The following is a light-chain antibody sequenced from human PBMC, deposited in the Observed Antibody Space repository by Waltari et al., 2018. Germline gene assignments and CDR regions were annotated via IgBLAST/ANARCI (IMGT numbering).Light chain of an antibody. V-gene: IGKV4-1*01. CDR3: QQYYSTPNT. CDR1: QSVLYSSDNKNY. Sequence: DIVMTQSPDSLAVSLGERATINCKSSQSVLYSSDNKNYLAWYKQNPGRPPKVLIYWASTRDSGVPDRFSCAGSGTDFTVTISGLQAEDVAVYYCQQYYSTPNTFGQGTKLEIK. J-gene: IGKJ2*01. CDR2: WAS.